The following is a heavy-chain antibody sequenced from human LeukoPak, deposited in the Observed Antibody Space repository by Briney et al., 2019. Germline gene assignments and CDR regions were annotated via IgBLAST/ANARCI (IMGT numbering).Heavy chain of an antibody. CDR2: INPNSGGT. CDR1: GYTFTGYY. V-gene: IGHV1-2*02. D-gene: IGHD3-22*01. Sequence: ASVKVSCKASGYTFTGYYMHWVRQAPGQGLEWMGWINPNSGGTNYAQKFQGRVTMTRDTSISTACMELSRLRSDDTAVYYCARDRALFTMIVVVNFDYWGQGTLVTVSS. J-gene: IGHJ4*02. CDR3: ARDRALFTMIVVVNFDY.